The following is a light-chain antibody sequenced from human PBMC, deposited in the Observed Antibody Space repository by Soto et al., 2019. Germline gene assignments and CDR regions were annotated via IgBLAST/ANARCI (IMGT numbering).Light chain of an antibody. CDR3: QHDNSYSEA. CDR2: KAS. CDR1: QTISSW. V-gene: IGKV1-5*03. Sequence: DIQMTQSPSTLSGSVGDRVTITCRASQTISSWLAWYQQKPGKAPKLLIYKASTLKSGVPSRFSGSGSGTEFTLTISSLQPDDFATYYCQHDNSYSEAFGQGTQVELK. J-gene: IGKJ1*01.